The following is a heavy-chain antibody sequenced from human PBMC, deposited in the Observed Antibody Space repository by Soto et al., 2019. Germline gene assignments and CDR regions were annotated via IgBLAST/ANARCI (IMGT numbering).Heavy chain of an antibody. CDR3: ARPRDGYNTDFDY. Sequence: SETLSLTCTVSGGSISSSSYYWGWIRQPPGKGLEWIRSIYYSRSTYYNPSLKSRVTISVDTSKNQFSLKLSSVTAADTAVYYCARPRDGYNTDFDYWGQGTLVT. CDR1: GGSISSSSYY. D-gene: IGHD5-12*01. J-gene: IGHJ4*02. V-gene: IGHV4-39*01. CDR2: IYYSRST.